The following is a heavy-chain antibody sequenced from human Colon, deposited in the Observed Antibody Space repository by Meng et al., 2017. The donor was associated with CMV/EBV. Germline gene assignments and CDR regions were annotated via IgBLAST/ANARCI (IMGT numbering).Heavy chain of an antibody. Sequence: ASVKVSCKASGHTFTSHGLSWVRQAPGQGLVWMGWINVYNGDTKYPQNLQGRVTMTTDTSTSTAYMVLRSLRSDDTAVYYCARNLGQNWNFEALDDWGQGTLVTVSS. J-gene: IGHJ4*02. CDR2: INVYNGDT. V-gene: IGHV1-18*01. D-gene: IGHD1-7*01. CDR3: ARNLGQNWNFEALDD. CDR1: GHTFTSHG.